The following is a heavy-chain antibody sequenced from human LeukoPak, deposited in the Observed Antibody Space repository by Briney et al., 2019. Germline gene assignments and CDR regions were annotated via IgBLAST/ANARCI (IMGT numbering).Heavy chain of an antibody. CDR1: GFTFSNYW. V-gene: IGHV3-74*01. J-gene: IGHJ4*02. CDR2: INDDGSST. Sequence: GGSLRLSCAASGFTFSNYWMHWARQAPGKGLVWVSRINDDGSSTSYADSVKGRFTTSRDNAKSTLYLEMNSLRAEDTAVYYCARDRYCSSSSCYPLDYWGQGTLVTVSS. CDR3: ARDRYCSSSSCYPLDY. D-gene: IGHD2-2*01.